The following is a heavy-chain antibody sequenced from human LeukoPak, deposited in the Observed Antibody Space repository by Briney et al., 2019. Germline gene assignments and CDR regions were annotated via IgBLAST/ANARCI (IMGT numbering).Heavy chain of an antibody. V-gene: IGHV3-53*01. CDR2: IYSGGST. J-gene: IGHJ4*01. CDR1: GFTVSSNY. CDR3: ARTTPSGWYPD. D-gene: IGHD6-19*01. Sequence: PGGSLRLSCAASGFTVSSNYMSWVRQAPGKGLEWVSVIYSGGSTYYADSVKGRFTISRDNAKNSLYLQMNSLRAEDTAVYYCARTTPSGWYPDWGQGTMVTVSS.